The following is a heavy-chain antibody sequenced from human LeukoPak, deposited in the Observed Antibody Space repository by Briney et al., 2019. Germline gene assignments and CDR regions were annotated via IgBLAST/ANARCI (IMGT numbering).Heavy chain of an antibody. V-gene: IGHV4-59*01. J-gene: IGHJ4*02. CDR1: GGSISSYY. CDR2: IYYSGST. Sequence: SETLSLTCTVSGGSISSYYWSWIRQPPGKGLEWIGYIYYSGSTNYNPSLKSRVTISVDTSKNQFSLKLSSVTAADTAVYYCARESIAAAGIDYWGQGTLATVSS. CDR3: ARESIAAAGIDY. D-gene: IGHD6-13*01.